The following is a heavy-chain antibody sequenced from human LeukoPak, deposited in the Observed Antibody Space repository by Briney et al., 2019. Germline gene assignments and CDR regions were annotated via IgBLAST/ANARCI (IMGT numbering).Heavy chain of an antibody. J-gene: IGHJ4*02. CDR3: ARGDGYNNDY. CDR1: GESIRSGGYY. D-gene: IGHD5-24*01. Sequence: PSQTLSLTCTVSGESIRSGGYYWSWIRQHQGKSLEWIGYLYYRGRTYYHPSLKSRVTISVDTSKNQFSLNLSSVTAADTAVYYCARGDGYNNDYWGQGTLVTVSS. V-gene: IGHV4-31*03. CDR2: LYYRGRT.